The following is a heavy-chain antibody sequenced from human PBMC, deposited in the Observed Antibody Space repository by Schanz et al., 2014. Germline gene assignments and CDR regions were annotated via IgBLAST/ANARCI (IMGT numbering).Heavy chain of an antibody. D-gene: IGHD4-17*01. CDR2: ISSSGTTL. CDR1: GFTFSDYY. V-gene: IGHV3-11*01. CDR3: ARGRRTGLNFLDY. Sequence: VQLVESGGGLVKPGDSLRLSCAASGFTFSDYYMTWIRQAPGKGLDWVSYISSSGTTLYYADSVRGRFTISRDNARNSLHLQMNSLRAEDTAIYYCARGRRTGLNFLDYWGQGTLVAVSA. J-gene: IGHJ4*02.